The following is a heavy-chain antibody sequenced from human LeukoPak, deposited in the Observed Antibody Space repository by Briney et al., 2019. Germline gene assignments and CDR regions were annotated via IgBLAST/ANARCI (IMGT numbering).Heavy chain of an antibody. J-gene: IGHJ4*02. D-gene: IGHD6-13*01. V-gene: IGHV3-11*04. CDR1: GFTFSNAW. CDR3: ARGHSSSWYVGY. CDR2: ISSSGSTI. Sequence: PGGSLRLSCAASGFTFSNAWMSWVRQAPGKGLEWVSYISSSGSTIYYADPVKDRFTISRDNAKNSLYLQMNSLRAEDTAVYYCARGHSSSWYVGYWGQGTLVTVSS.